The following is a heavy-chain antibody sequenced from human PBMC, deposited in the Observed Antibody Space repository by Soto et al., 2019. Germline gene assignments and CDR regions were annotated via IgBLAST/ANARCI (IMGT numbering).Heavy chain of an antibody. Sequence: GGSLRLSCAASGFTFSDYYMSWIRQAPGKGLEWVSYISSSGSTIYYADSVKGRFTISRGNAKNSLYLQMNSLRAEDTAVYYCARDNYSFAIDYWGQGTLVTVSS. V-gene: IGHV3-11*01. CDR1: GFTFSDYY. CDR2: ISSSGSTI. J-gene: IGHJ4*02. D-gene: IGHD2-21*01. CDR3: ARDNYSFAIDY.